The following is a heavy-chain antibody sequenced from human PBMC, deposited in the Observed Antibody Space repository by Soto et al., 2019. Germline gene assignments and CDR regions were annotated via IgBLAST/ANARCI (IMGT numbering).Heavy chain of an antibody. CDR2: INHSGST. V-gene: IGHV4-34*01. J-gene: IGHJ4*02. D-gene: IGHD3-3*01. CDR3: ARGRRLGFGKEVQRGDY. CDR1: GGSFSGYY. Sequence: SETLSLTCAVYGGSFSGYYWSWIRQPPGKGLEWIGEINHSGSTNYNPSLKSRVTISVDTSKNQFSLKLSSVTAADTAVYYCARGRRLGFGKEVQRGDYWGQGTLVTVSS.